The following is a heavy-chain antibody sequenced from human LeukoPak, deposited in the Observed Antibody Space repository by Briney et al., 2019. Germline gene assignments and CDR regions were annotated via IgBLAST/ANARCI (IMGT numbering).Heavy chain of an antibody. D-gene: IGHD3-16*01. CDR3: ARDLGRSDGMDV. CDR1: GGSVSSGSYY. J-gene: IGHJ6*04. CDR2: IYYSGST. V-gene: IGHV4-61*01. Sequence: SETPSLTCTVSGGSVSSGSYYWSWIRQPPGKGLEWIGYIYYSGSTNYNPSLKSRVTISVDTSKNQFSLKLSSVTAADTAVYYCARDLGRSDGMDVWGKGTTVTVSS.